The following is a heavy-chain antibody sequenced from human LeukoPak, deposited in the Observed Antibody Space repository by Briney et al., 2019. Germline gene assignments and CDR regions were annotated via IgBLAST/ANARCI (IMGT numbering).Heavy chain of an antibody. D-gene: IGHD3-3*01. Sequence: ASVKVSCKASGHTFSGYYMHWVRQAPGQGLEWVGWINIDSNDTKYARKFQGRVTMTRDTSISTAYMELSRLKSDDTAVYYCARQLRFFVRFDPWGPGTLVTVSS. J-gene: IGHJ5*02. CDR1: GHTFSGYY. CDR2: INIDSNDT. CDR3: ARQLRFFVRFDP. V-gene: IGHV1-2*02.